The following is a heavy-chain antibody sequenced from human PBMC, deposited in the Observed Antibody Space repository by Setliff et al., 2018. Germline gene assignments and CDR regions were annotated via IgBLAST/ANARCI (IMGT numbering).Heavy chain of an antibody. V-gene: IGHV4-39*01. CDR1: GGSISSSGYY. CDR3: AKIPGMVGATPYYFDY. D-gene: IGHD1-26*01. CDR2: IYYSGRT. Sequence: PSETLSLTCTVSGGSISSSGYYWSWIRQPPGKGLEWIGNIYYSGRTYYNPSLKSRVTISVDTSKNQFSLKLTSVTAADTAVYYCAKIPGMVGATPYYFDYWGQGTLVTVSS. J-gene: IGHJ4*02.